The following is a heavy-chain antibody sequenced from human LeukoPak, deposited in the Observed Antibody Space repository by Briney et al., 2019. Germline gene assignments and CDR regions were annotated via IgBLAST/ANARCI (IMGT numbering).Heavy chain of an antibody. Sequence: GRSLRLSCAASGFTFSGYAMHWVRQAPGKGLEWVAVIWYDGSNKYYADSVKGRFTISRDNSKNTLHLQMNSLRVDDTAVYYCARSTTDYYYGMEVWGQGTTVTVSS. CDR2: IWYDGSNK. V-gene: IGHV3-33*01. J-gene: IGHJ6*02. D-gene: IGHD1-26*01. CDR3: ARSTTDYYYGMEV. CDR1: GFTFSGYA.